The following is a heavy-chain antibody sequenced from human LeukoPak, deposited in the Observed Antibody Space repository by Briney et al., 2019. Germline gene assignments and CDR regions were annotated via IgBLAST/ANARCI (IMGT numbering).Heavy chain of an antibody. CDR2: INGDGSTT. V-gene: IGHV3-74*01. J-gene: IGHJ3*02. CDR3: AREAWDAFDI. CDR1: GFTFSTYW. Sequence: PGGSLRLSCAASGFTFSTYWMHWVRQAPGKGLVWVSRINGDGSTTDYADSVEGRLTISRDNAENTLYLQMNSLRAEDTAVYYSAREAWDAFDIWGQGTMVTVSS.